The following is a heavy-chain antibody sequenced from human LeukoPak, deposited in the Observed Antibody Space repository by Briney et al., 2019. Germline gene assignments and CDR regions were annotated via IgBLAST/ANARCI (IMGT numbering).Heavy chain of an antibody. CDR1: GYTSTSYY. V-gene: IGHV1-46*01. J-gene: IGHJ4*02. D-gene: IGHD6-13*01. CDR2: INPSGGST. CDR3: ARDPGYSSSWYEERFDY. Sequence: PWASVKVSCKASGYTSTSYYMHWVRQAPGQGLEWMGIINPSGGSTSYAQKFQGRVTMTRDTSTSTVYMELSSLRSEDTAVYYCARDPGYSSSWYEERFDYWGQGSLVTVSS.